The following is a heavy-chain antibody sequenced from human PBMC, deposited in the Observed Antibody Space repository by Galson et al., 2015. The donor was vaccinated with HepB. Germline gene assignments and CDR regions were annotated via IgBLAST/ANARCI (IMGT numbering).Heavy chain of an antibody. D-gene: IGHD2-2*02. J-gene: IGHJ5*01. V-gene: IGHV1-8*01. CDR3: ARPGYCTSSRCYSWFDS. Sequence: SVKVSCKASGYTFTSYDISWVRQAPGQGLEWMGWMNPSSGNTGYAQKFQGRVTMTRTSSTGTAYMELSSLRPEDTAVYYCARPGYCTSSRCYSWFDSWGQGTLVTVSS. CDR2: MNPSSGNT. CDR1: GYTFTSYD.